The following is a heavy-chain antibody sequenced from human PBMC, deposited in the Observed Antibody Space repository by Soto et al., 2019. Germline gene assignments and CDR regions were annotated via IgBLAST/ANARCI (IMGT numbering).Heavy chain of an antibody. CDR3: AADVPSQGRGEFDY. CDR2: IKSKVDGETT. J-gene: IGHJ4*02. Sequence: EVQLVESGGGLVKSGGSLRVSCAASGFTFSSAWMTWVRQAPGKGLEWVGRIKSKVDGETTDYAAPVKGRLTISRDDSESTLYLKMNSLKSEDTAFYYCAADVPSQGRGEFDYWGQGILVTVSS. V-gene: IGHV3-15*07. CDR1: GFTFSSAW.